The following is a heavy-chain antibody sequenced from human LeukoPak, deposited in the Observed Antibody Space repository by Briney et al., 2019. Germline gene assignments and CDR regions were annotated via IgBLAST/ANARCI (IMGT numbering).Heavy chain of an antibody. Sequence: SETLSLTCAVYGGSFSGYYWSWIRQPPGKGLEWIGEINHSGSTNYNPSLKSRVTISVDTSKNQFSLKLSSVTAADTAVYYCARGPGPTYYYDSSGYYPFDYWDQGTLVTVSS. V-gene: IGHV4-34*01. CDR3: ARGPGPTYYYDSSGYYPFDY. J-gene: IGHJ4*02. CDR1: GGSFSGYY. CDR2: INHSGST. D-gene: IGHD3-22*01.